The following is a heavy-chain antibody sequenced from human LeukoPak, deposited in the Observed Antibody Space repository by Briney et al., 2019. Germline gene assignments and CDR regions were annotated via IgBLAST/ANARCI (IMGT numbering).Heavy chain of an antibody. CDR1: GGSISSGAYY. J-gene: IGHJ4*02. CDR3: ASEGLAVADNFYY. Sequence: SQTLSLTCTVSGGSISSGAYYWSWIRQPAGKGLEYIGHIYHNGSPNYNPSLKSRVTISVDTSKNEYSLRLRSVTAADTAIYYCASEGLAVADNFYYWGQGILGAVSS. CDR2: IYHNGSP. V-gene: IGHV4-61*09. D-gene: IGHD6-19*01.